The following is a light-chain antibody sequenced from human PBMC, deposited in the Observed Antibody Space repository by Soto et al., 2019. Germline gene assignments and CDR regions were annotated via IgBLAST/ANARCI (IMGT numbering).Light chain of an antibody. Sequence: QSVLTQPASVSGSPGQSITISCTGTSSDVGGYNYVSWYQQHPGKVPKLMIYEVSYRPSGVSNRFSGSKSGNTASLTISGLQAEDEADYYCTSYTTISTLAFGGGTQLTVL. CDR1: SSDVGGYNY. V-gene: IGLV2-14*01. CDR3: TSYTTISTLA. CDR2: EVS. J-gene: IGLJ3*02.